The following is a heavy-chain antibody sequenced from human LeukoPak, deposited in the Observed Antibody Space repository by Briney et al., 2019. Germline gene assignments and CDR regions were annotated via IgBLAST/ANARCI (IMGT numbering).Heavy chain of an antibody. CDR1: GGSISSGGYY. J-gene: IGHJ5*02. CDR3: ARVVPAAMGGWFDP. V-gene: IGHV4-30-2*01. Sequence: PSQTLSLTCTVSGGSISSGGYYWSWIRQPPGKGLEWIGYIYHSGSTYYNPSLKSRVTISVDRSKNQFSLKLSSVTAADTAVYYCARVVPAAMGGWFDPWGQGTLVTVSS. D-gene: IGHD2-2*01. CDR2: IYHSGST.